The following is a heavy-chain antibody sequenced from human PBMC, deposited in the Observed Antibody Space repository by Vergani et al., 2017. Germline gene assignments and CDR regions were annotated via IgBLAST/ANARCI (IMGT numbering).Heavy chain of an antibody. Sequence: QVQLQQSGPGLVKPSQTLLLTCAISGDSVSSNSAAWNWIRQSPSRGLEWLGRTYYRSKWYNDYAVSVKSRITINPDTSKNQFSLQLNSVTAADTAVYYCASLGYCSGDSCYSGPHDYWGQGTLVTVSS. D-gene: IGHD2-15*01. CDR2: TYYRSKWYN. CDR1: GDSVSSNSAA. CDR3: ASLGYCSGDSCYSGPHDY. V-gene: IGHV6-1*01. J-gene: IGHJ4*02.